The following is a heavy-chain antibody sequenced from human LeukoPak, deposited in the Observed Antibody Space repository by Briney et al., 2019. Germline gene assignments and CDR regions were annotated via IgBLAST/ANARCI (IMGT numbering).Heavy chain of an antibody. Sequence: SETLSLTCTVSGGSITSYHWTWIRQPPGKGLEWIGNIYYSGSTKSNPSLNSRVTISVDTSKNQFSLELRSVTAADTAVYYCARTSRHYYGSGSDLTPWPAEMDVWGQGTTVIVSS. CDR3: ARTSRHYYGSGSDLTPWPAEMDV. V-gene: IGHV4-59*01. J-gene: IGHJ6*02. CDR2: IYYSGST. D-gene: IGHD3-10*01. CDR1: GGSITSYH.